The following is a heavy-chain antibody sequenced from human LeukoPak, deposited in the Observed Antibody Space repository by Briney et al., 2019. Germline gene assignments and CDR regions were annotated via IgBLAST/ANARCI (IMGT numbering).Heavy chain of an antibody. Sequence: PSETLSLTCAVYGGSFSGYYWSWIRQPPGKGLEWVANIKQDGSEKYYVDSVKGRFTISRDNAKNSLYLQMNSLRAEDTAVYYCARGYYDFWSGYYTGRANYCYGMDVWGQGTTVTVSS. D-gene: IGHD3-3*01. CDR1: GGSFSGYY. CDR3: ARGYYDFWSGYYTGRANYCYGMDV. V-gene: IGHV3-7*01. CDR2: IKQDGSEK. J-gene: IGHJ6*02.